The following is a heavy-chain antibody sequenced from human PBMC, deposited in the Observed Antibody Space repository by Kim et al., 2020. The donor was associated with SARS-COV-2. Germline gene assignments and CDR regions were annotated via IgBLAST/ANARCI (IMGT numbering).Heavy chain of an antibody. J-gene: IGHJ4*02. V-gene: IGHV1-3*01. Sequence: SPKFQGRVTITRDTSASTAYMELSSLRSEDTAVYYCARVPYSSGWYYFDYWGQGTLVTVSS. CDR3: ARVPYSSGWYYFDY. D-gene: IGHD6-19*01.